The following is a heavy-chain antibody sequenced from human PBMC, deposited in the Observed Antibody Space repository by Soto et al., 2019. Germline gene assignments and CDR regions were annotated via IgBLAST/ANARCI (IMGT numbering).Heavy chain of an antibody. CDR3: ARERAVAGTSYFDY. J-gene: IGHJ4*02. Sequence: GGSLRLSCAASGFTFSSYDMHWVRQATGKGLEWVSAIGTAGDTYYPGSVKGRFTISRENAKNSLYLQMNSLRAGDTAVYYCARERAVAGTSYFDYWGQGTLVTVSS. CDR2: IGTAGDT. D-gene: IGHD6-19*01. V-gene: IGHV3-13*01. CDR1: GFTFSSYD.